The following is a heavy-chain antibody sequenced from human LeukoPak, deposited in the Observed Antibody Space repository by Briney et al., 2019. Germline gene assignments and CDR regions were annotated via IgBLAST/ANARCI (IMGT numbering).Heavy chain of an antibody. CDR3: ARVSGNYQFDY. CDR2: ISYDGSNK. CDR1: GFTFSTYA. Sequence: GRSLRLSCAASGFTFSTYAMHWVRQAPGKGLECVAVISYDGSNKYYADSVKGRFTISRDNSKNTLYLQMNSLRPEDTAVYCCARVSGNYQFDYWGQGTLVTVSS. D-gene: IGHD1-26*01. J-gene: IGHJ4*02. V-gene: IGHV3-30*04.